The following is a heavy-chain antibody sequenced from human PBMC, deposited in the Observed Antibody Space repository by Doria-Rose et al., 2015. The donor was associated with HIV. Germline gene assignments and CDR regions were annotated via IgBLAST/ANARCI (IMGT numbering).Heavy chain of an antibody. V-gene: IGHV2-26*01. CDR1: GVSLSSPGMG. CDR3: ARIKSSRWYHKYYIDF. Sequence: QITLKESGPVLVKPTETLTLTCTVSGVSLSSPGMGVSWIRQPPGKALEWLANIVSDDERSYKTSLKSRLTISRGTSKSQVVLTMTDMDPVDTATYYCARIKSSRWYHKYYIDFWGQGTLVIVSA. D-gene: IGHD6-13*01. J-gene: IGHJ4*02. CDR2: IVSDDER.